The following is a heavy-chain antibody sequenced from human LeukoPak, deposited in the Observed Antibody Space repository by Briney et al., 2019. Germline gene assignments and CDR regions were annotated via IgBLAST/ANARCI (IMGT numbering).Heavy chain of an antibody. D-gene: IGHD1-26*01. Sequence: SETLSLTCTVSGGSISSYYWSWIRQPPGKGLEWIGYIYYSGSTNYNPSLKSRVTISVDTSKNQFSLKLSSVTAADTAVYYCARFIWDGEYSGSFITPNWFDPWGQGTLVTVSS. CDR3: ARFIWDGEYSGSFITPNWFDP. CDR2: IYYSGST. CDR1: GGSISSYY. J-gene: IGHJ5*02. V-gene: IGHV4-59*01.